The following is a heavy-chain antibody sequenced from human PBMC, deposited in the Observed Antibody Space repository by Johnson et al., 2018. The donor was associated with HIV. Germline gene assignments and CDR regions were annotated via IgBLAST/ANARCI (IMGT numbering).Heavy chain of an antibody. CDR1: GLTFSDYY. J-gene: IGHJ3*02. CDR2: ISNSGSTI. CDR3: AKLTGGGGYDAFDI. D-gene: IGHD1-20*01. Sequence: QVQLVESGGGLIRAGGSLRLSCEASGLTFSDYYMSWIRQGPGKGLEWVSYISNSGSTIYYADPVKGRFTISRDNSKNTLFLQMNSLRAEYTALYYCAKLTGGGGYDAFDIWGQGTMVTVSS. V-gene: IGHV3-11*01.